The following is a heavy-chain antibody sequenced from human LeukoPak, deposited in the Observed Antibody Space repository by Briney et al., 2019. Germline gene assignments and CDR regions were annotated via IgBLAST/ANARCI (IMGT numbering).Heavy chain of an antibody. V-gene: IGHV4-34*01. D-gene: IGHD6-13*01. CDR3: ARGSSSPDSFVYYYGMDV. Sequence: PSETLSLTCAVYGGSFSGYYWSWIRQPPGKGLEWIGEINHSGSTNYNPSLKSRVTISVDTFKNQFSLKLSSVTAADTAVYYCARGSSSPDSFVYYYGMDVWGQGTTVTVSS. J-gene: IGHJ6*02. CDR2: INHSGST. CDR1: GGSFSGYY.